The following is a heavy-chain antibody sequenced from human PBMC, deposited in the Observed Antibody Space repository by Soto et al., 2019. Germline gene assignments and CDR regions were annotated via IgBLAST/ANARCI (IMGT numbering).Heavy chain of an antibody. CDR2: IYHSGRT. D-gene: IGHD2-15*01. CDR3: ARGTPSTLIVRSSRGTWFDL. V-gene: IGHV4-38-2*01. Sequence: PSETLSVTCAASVYTINSADYSGCIRQPPGKFMDWIGSIYHSGRTNYNPSLKSRVTISVDTSKMQVSLKLSSVTAADTAVYFCARGTPSTLIVRSSRGTWFDLCGQGTLVTVSS. J-gene: IGHJ5*02. CDR1: VYTINSADY.